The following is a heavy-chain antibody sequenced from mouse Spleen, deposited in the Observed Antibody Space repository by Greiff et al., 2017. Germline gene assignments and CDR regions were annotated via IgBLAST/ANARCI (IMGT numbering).Heavy chain of an antibody. Sequence: VQLQQSGAELVRPGASVKLSCTASGFNIKDYYMHWVKQRPEQGLEWIGRIDPEDGDTEYAPKFQGKATMTADTSSNTAYLQLSSLTSEDTAVYYCTTGHYYGSSSYAMDYWGQGTSVTVSS. CDR1: GFNIKDYY. V-gene: IGHV14-1*01. D-gene: IGHD1-1*01. CDR3: TTGHYYGSSSYAMDY. J-gene: IGHJ4*01. CDR2: IDPEDGDT.